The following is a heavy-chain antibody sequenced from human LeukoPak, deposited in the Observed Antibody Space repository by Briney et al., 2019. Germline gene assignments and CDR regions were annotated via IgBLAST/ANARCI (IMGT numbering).Heavy chain of an antibody. CDR2: IFGTS. J-gene: IGHJ5*02. Sequence: IFGTSNYAQKFQGRVTITADESTSTAYMELSSLRSEDTAVYYCARDRRQQLENWFDPWGQGTLVTASS. V-gene: IGHV1-69*01. CDR3: ARDRRQQLENWFDP. D-gene: IGHD6-13*01.